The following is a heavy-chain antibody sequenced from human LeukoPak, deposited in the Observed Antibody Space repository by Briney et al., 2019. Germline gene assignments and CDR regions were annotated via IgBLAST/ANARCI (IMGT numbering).Heavy chain of an antibody. Sequence: GGSLRLSCAASGFTFSSYGMHWVRQAPGKGLEWVAVISYDGSNKYYADSVKGRFTISRDKSKNTLYLQMNSLRAEDTAVYYCAKGYGSGSYYKFDYFDYWGQGTLVTVSS. CDR1: GFTFSSYG. D-gene: IGHD3-10*01. V-gene: IGHV3-30*18. J-gene: IGHJ4*02. CDR3: AKGYGSGSYYKFDYFDY. CDR2: ISYDGSNK.